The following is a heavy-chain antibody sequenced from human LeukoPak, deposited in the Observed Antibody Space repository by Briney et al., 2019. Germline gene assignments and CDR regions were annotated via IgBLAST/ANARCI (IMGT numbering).Heavy chain of an antibody. V-gene: IGHV3-23*01. Sequence: GVPLRLSCAASGCTFKTYAMNWVRQARGKGREGVSFYGGRDSRTRYPDYVKGRFTNSRGNSKNTLYLEMKSLRVEDTAVYYWAKDSSSYDWGYIHVWGKGTTVTLSS. J-gene: IGHJ6*03. D-gene: IGHD3-22*01. CDR2: YGGRDSRT. CDR1: GCTFKTYA. CDR3: AKDSSSYDWGYIHV.